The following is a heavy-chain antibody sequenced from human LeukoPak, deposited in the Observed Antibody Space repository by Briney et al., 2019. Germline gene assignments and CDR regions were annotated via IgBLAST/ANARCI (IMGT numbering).Heavy chain of an antibody. V-gene: IGHV3-7*01. J-gene: IGHJ5*02. Sequence: GGSLRLSCAASGFSISDYWMTWVRQAPRKGLEWVANIKQDGSEKTYVDSVKGRFTISRDNAKNSIFLQMNSLRVEDMAIYYCVRDGGTDWYDPWGQGTLVSVSS. CDR2: IKQDGSEK. D-gene: IGHD3-16*01. CDR3: VRDGGTDWYDP. CDR1: GFSISDYW.